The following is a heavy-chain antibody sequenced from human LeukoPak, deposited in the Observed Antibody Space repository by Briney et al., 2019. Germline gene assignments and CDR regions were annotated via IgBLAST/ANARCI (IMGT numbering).Heavy chain of an antibody. D-gene: IGHD4-17*01. CDR1: GFIFSNYG. J-gene: IGHJ4*02. CDR3: ARDPGYGDYAFDY. V-gene: IGHV3-30*02. CDR2: IRYDGSNK. Sequence: PGGSLRLSCAASGFIFSNYGMHWVRQAPGKGLEWVALIRYDGSNKYYADSAKGRFTISRDNSKNTLYLQMNSLRADDTAVYYCARDPGYGDYAFDYWGQGTLVTVSS.